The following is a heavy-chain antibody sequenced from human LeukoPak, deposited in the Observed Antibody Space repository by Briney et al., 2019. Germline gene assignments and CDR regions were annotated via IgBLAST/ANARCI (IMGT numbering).Heavy chain of an antibody. V-gene: IGHV4-30-4*08. J-gene: IGHJ3*02. CDR3: ARALYYYDITWGGGNAFDI. D-gene: IGHD3-22*01. CDR1: GGSISSGDYY. CDR2: IYYSGST. Sequence: SETLSLTCTVSGGSISSGDYYWSWIRQPPGKGLEWIGYIYYSGSTYYNPSLKSRVTISVDTSKNQFSLKLSSVTAADTAVYYCARALYYYDITWGGGNAFDIWGQGTMVTVSS.